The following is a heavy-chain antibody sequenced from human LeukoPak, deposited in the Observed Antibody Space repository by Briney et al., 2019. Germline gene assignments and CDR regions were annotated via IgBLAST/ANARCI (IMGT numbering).Heavy chain of an antibody. V-gene: IGHV3-11*01. CDR2: MSIDGSSR. J-gene: IGHJ4*02. CDR3: AKDIGAHYGSGSDY. Sequence: GGSLRLSCAASGFIFSDYYMSWIRQAPGKGLEWLSYMSIDGSSRYYADSVKGRFTISRDNAKNSLYLQMNSLRAEDMALYYCAKDIGAHYGSGSDYWGQGTLVTVSS. CDR1: GFIFSDYY. D-gene: IGHD3-10*01.